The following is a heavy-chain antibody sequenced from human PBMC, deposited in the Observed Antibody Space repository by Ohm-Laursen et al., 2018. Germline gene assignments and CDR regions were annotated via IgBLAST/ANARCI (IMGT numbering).Heavy chain of an antibody. CDR2: IYYSGST. D-gene: IGHD6-19*01. J-gene: IGHJ6*02. CDR1: GGSISSYY. CDR3: ARGGSGWSYYYYGMDV. Sequence: SETLSLTCTASGGSISSYYWSWIRQPPGKGLEWIGYIYYSGSTNYNPSLKGRVTISVDTSKNQFSLKLSSVTAADTAVYYCARGGSGWSYYYYGMDVWGQGTTVTVSS. V-gene: IGHV4-59*01.